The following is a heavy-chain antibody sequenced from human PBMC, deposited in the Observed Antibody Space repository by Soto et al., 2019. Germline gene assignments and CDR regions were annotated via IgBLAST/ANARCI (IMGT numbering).Heavy chain of an antibody. CDR2: IYYSGST. CDR1: GGSISSGGYY. D-gene: IGHD1-1*01. CDR3: ARFGIGPMALPGNYDY. J-gene: IGHJ4*02. V-gene: IGHV4-31*03. Sequence: SETLSLTCTVSGGSISSGGYYWSWIRQHPGKGLEWIGYIYYSGSTYYNPSLKSRVTISVDTSKNQFSLKLSSVTAADTAVYYCARFGIGPMALPGNYDYWGQGTLVTVSS.